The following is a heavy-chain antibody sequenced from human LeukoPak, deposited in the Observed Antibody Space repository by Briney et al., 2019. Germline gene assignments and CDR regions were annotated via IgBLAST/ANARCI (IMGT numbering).Heavy chain of an antibody. CDR2: INSDGSST. CDR3: ARVATTSSKWSLDY. J-gene: IGHJ4*02. D-gene: IGHD2-2*01. CDR1: GFTFSAYW. V-gene: IGHV3-74*01. Sequence: GGSLRLSCAASGFTFSAYWMHWVRQSPGKGLVWVSRINSDGSSTSYADSVKGRFTISRDIPKNTLYLQMNSLRAEDTAVYYCARVATTSSKWSLDYWGQGTLVTVSS.